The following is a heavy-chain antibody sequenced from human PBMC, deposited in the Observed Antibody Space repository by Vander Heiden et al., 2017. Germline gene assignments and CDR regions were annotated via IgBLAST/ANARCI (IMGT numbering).Heavy chain of an antibody. Sequence: QAQLVQSGAELKKPGSSVRVSCKTFGGSFKTYSFNWVRQAPGQGLDWMGGIIPMFGTPNYAQEFQGRVTMTADESTSTVYLELSSLRFEDTAVYYCARVTSRLGYGGETFDYWGQGTLVTVSS. CDR2: IIPMFGTP. D-gene: IGHD5-18*01. J-gene: IGHJ4*02. CDR1: GGSFKTYS. CDR3: ARVTSRLGYGGETFDY. V-gene: IGHV1-69*01.